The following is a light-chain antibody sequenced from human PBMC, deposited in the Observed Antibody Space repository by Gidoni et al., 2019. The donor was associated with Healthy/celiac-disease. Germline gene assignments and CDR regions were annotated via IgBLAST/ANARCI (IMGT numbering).Light chain of an antibody. CDR2: DAS. Sequence: DIVLTQSPATLSLSPGERATLSCRASQSVSSYLAWYQQKPGQAPRILIYDASNRATGIPARCSGSRSGTDFTLTISSLEPEDFAVYYCQQRSNWPPWTFXQXTKVEIK. CDR3: QQRSNWPPWT. V-gene: IGKV3-11*01. J-gene: IGKJ1*01. CDR1: QSVSSY.